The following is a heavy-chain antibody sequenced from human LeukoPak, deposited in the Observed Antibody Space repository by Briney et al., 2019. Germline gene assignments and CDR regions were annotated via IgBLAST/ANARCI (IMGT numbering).Heavy chain of an antibody. V-gene: IGHV4-34*01. CDR2: INHSGST. CDR3: ASQIWRGSITAGVTDY. D-gene: IGHD3-3*01. J-gene: IGHJ4*02. CDR1: GGSFNGHY. Sequence: SEXXSLTCAVYGGSFNGHYWSWIRQPPRKGLEWIGEINHSGSTNYNPSLKSRGNISIDTSKKKFSLKLTSVTAADTALYYCASQIWRGSITAGVTDYWGQGSLVTVSS.